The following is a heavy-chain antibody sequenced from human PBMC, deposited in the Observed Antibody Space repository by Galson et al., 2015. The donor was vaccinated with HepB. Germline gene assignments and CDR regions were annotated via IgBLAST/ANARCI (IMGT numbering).Heavy chain of an antibody. Sequence: SLRLSCAASGFTFSSYEMNWVRQAPGKGLEWVSYISSSGSTIYYADSVKGRFTISRDNAKNSLYLQMNSLRAEDTAVYYCARGLYSWNTGDYWGQVTLVTVYS. CDR2: ISSSGSTI. D-gene: IGHD1/OR15-1a*01. V-gene: IGHV3-48*03. J-gene: IGHJ4*02. CDR1: GFTFSSYE. CDR3: ARGLYSWNTGDY.